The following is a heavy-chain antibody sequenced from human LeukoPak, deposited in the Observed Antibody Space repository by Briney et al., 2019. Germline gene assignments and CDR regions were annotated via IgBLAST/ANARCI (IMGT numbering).Heavy chain of an antibody. CDR2: ISNSGSTI. D-gene: IGHD3-10*01. Sequence: GGSLRLSCAASGFTFSDYYMSWIRQAPGKGLEWISYISNSGSTIYYADSVKGRFTISGDNSKNTLYLQMNSLRAEDTAVYYCATRYGSGSYYDYWGQGTLVTVSS. J-gene: IGHJ4*02. CDR3: ATRYGSGSYYDY. V-gene: IGHV3-11*04. CDR1: GFTFSDYY.